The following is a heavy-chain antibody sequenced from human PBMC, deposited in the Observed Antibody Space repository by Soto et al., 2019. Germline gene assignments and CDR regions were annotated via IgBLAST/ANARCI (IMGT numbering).Heavy chain of an antibody. Sequence: GGSLRLSCAASGFTFDDYAMHWVRQAPGKGLEWVSGISWNSGSIGYADSVKGRFTISRDNAKNSLYLQMNSLRAEDTALYYCAKGGGLSPELEHDAFDIWGQGTMVTVSS. V-gene: IGHV3-9*01. CDR2: ISWNSGSI. J-gene: IGHJ3*02. CDR3: AKGGGLSPELEHDAFDI. CDR1: GFTFDDYA. D-gene: IGHD1-1*01.